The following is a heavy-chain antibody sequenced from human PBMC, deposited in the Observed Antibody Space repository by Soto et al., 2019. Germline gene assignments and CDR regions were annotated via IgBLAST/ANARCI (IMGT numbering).Heavy chain of an antibody. CDR1: GFTFSSYG. Sequence: LRLSCAASGFTFSSYGMHWVRQAPGKGLEWVAVISYDGSNKYYADSVKGRFTISRDNSKNTLYLQMNSLRAEDTAVYYCAKAQNYYDSSGYYPSWGQGTLVTVS. D-gene: IGHD3-22*01. J-gene: IGHJ5*02. V-gene: IGHV3-30*18. CDR3: AKAQNYYDSSGYYPS. CDR2: ISYDGSNK.